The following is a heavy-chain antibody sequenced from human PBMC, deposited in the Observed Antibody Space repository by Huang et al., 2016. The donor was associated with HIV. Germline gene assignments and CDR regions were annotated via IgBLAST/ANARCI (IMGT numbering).Heavy chain of an antibody. Sequence: QPRLQESGPGLVTPSETLSLTCTVSGVSVTRSPWYWVWVRQSPGKGLDGIASINYDGSTYYKASLKSRLTTSLETSKNQFSLKLTSVTAADTAVYFCARDIAIFGEPLDSWGQGTAVTVSS. CDR2: INYDGST. CDR3: ARDIAIFGEPLDS. D-gene: IGHD3-3*01. CDR1: GVSVTRSPWY. J-gene: IGHJ4*02. V-gene: IGHV4-39*01.